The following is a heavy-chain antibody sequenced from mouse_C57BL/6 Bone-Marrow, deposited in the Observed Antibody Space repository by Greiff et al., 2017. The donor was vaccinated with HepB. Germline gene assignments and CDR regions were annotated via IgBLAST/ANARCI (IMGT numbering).Heavy chain of an antibody. V-gene: IGHV1-52*01. CDR1: GYTFTSYW. Sequence: QVQLQQPGAELVRPGSSVKLSCKASGYTFTSYWMHWVKQRPIQGLEWIGNIDPSDSETHYNQKFKDKATLTVDKSSSTAYMQLSSLTSEDSAVYYCARGDYHGCFDYWGQGTTLTVSS. CDR2: IDPSDSET. CDR3: ARGDYHGCFDY. J-gene: IGHJ2*01. D-gene: IGHD1-1*01.